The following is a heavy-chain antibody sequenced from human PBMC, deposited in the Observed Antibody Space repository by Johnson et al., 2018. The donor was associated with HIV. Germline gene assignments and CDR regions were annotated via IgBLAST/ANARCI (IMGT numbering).Heavy chain of an antibody. CDR3: ARDGMAATKANI. J-gene: IGHJ3*02. CDR1: GFTVSSNY. D-gene: IGHD1-14*01. V-gene: IGHV3-66*01. Sequence: VQLVESGGGLVQPGGSLRLSCAASGFTVSSNYVSWVRQAPGKGLEWVSVIYSGGSTYYADSVKGRFTISRDNSKNTLYLQMNSLRAEDTAVYYCARDGMAATKANIWGQGTMVTVSS. CDR2: IYSGGST.